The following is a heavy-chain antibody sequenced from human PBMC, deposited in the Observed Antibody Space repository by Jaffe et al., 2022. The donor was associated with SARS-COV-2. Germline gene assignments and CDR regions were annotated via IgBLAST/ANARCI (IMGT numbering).Heavy chain of an antibody. Sequence: QVLLVESGGGVVQPGRSLRLSCAASGFTFSSYGMHWVRQAPGKGLEWVAVISYDGSNKYYADSVKGRFTISRDNSKNTLYLQMNSLRAEDTAVYYCGKETIARYCSGGSCWDYGMDVWGQGTTVTVSS. J-gene: IGHJ6*02. CDR1: GFTFSSYG. CDR3: GKETIARYCSGGSCWDYGMDV. D-gene: IGHD2-15*01. V-gene: IGHV3-30*18. CDR2: ISYDGSNK.